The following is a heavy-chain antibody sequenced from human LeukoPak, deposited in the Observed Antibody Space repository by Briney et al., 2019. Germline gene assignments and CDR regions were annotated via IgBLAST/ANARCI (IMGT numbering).Heavy chain of an antibody. Sequence: GGSLRLSCAASGFTFSSYGMSWVRQAPGKGLEWVSTISAISGSTYFADSVKGRFTISRDNSKNTLYLQMNSLRADDTAVYCCAKRATGSGLHLDYWGQGTLVTVSS. D-gene: IGHD2-15*01. CDR2: ISAISGST. J-gene: IGHJ4*02. V-gene: IGHV3-23*01. CDR1: GFTFSSYG. CDR3: AKRATGSGLHLDY.